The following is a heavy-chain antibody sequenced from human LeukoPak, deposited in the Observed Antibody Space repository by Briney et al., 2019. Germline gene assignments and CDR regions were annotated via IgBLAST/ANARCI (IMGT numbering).Heavy chain of an antibody. V-gene: IGHV1-18*01. CDR3: ARELPGGGNLYFDY. J-gene: IGHJ4*02. Sequence: GASVKVSCKAPGYTFTSYGISWVRQAPGQGLEWMGWISAYNGNTNYAQKLQGRVTMTTDTSTSTAYMELRSLRSDDTAVYYCARELPGGGNLYFDYWGQGTLVTVSS. D-gene: IGHD4-23*01. CDR1: GYTFTSYG. CDR2: ISAYNGNT.